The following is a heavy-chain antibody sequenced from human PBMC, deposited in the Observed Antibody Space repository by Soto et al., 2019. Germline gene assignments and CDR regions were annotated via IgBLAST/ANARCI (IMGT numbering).Heavy chain of an antibody. CDR2: IYYSGST. V-gene: IGHV4-30-4*01. CDR1: GGSISSGCYY. CDR3: ARAADCSGGSCYFFLGY. D-gene: IGHD2-15*01. J-gene: IGHJ4*02. Sequence: SETLSLTSPVSGGSISSGCYYWSWIRQPPGKGLEWIGYIYYSGSTYYNPSLKSRVTISVDTSKNQFSLKLGSVTAADTAVYYCARAADCSGGSCYFFLGYWGQGTLVTVSS.